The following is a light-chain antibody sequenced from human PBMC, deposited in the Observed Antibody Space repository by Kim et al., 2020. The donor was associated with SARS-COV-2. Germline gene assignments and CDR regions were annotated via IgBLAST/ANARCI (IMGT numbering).Light chain of an antibody. V-gene: IGKV1-16*01. CDR1: QDISDY. CDR3: QQYYNYPFT. CDR2: AAS. Sequence: ASVGDRVTITGRASQDISDYLAWCQQKPGKAPKSLIYAASNLEGGVPSRFSGSGSETDFTLTISSLESEDFATYYCQQYYNYPFTFGGGTKVDIK. J-gene: IGKJ4*01.